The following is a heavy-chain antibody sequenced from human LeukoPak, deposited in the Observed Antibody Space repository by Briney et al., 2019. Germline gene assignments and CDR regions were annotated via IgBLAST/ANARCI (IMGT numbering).Heavy chain of an antibody. CDR2: IRYDGSNK. J-gene: IGHJ6*02. Sequence: PGGSLRLSCAASGLTFSSYGMHWVRQAPGKGLEWVAFIRYDGSNKYYADSVKGRFTISRDNSKNTLYLQMNSLRAEDTAVYYCAHQYQLLGSYYYYGMDVWGQGTTVTVSS. CDR3: AHQYQLLGSYYYYGMDV. D-gene: IGHD2-2*01. V-gene: IGHV3-30*02. CDR1: GLTFSSYG.